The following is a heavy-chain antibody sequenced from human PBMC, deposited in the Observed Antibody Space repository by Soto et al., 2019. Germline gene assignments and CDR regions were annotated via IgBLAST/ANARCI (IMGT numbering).Heavy chain of an antibody. CDR3: ASPGGYCSSTSCHDAFEI. CDR2: ISAYNGNT. Sequence: QVQLVQSGAEVKKPGASVKVSCKASGYTFTSYGISWVRQAPGQGLEWMGWISAYNGNTNYAQKLQGRVTMTTDTSTRTAYMELRSRRSDDTAVYYCASPGGYCSSTSCHDAFEIWGQGTMVTVSS. V-gene: IGHV1-18*01. D-gene: IGHD2-2*01. J-gene: IGHJ3*02. CDR1: GYTFTSYG.